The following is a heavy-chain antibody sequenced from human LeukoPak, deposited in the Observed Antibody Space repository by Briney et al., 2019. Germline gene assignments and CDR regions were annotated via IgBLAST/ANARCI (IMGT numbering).Heavy chain of an antibody. CDR2: ISSSGTTI. CDR1: GFTFSSYE. V-gene: IGHV3-48*03. CDR3: ARDLYYYGSWSYVPGLPDY. Sequence: GGSLRLSCAASGFTFSSYEMNWVAQAPGKGLEWLSYISSSGTTIYYADSVKGRFTISKDNAKKSLYLQMNSLRVEDTAVYYCARDLYYYGSWSYVPGLPDYWGQGTLVTVSS. D-gene: IGHD3-10*01. J-gene: IGHJ4*02.